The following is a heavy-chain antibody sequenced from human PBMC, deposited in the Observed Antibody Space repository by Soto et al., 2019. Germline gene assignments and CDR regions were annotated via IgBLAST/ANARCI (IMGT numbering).Heavy chain of an antibody. D-gene: IGHD5-18*01. CDR1: GGSSSNYY. Sequence: SENLSLTCIVSGGSSSNYYWSWIRQPPGKGLEWIGYIYYSGSTNYNPSLKSRVTISVDTSKNQFSLKLSSVTAADTAVYYCARHRYSYGVYYFDYWGQGTLVTVS. V-gene: IGHV4-59*08. CDR3: ARHRYSYGVYYFDY. J-gene: IGHJ4*02. CDR2: IYYSGST.